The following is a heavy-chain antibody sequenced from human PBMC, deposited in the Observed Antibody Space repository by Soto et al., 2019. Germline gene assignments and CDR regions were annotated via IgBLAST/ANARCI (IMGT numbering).Heavy chain of an antibody. CDR3: AKDISLAGTYYYGMDV. D-gene: IGHD7-27*01. J-gene: IGHJ6*02. CDR1: GFTFDDYA. CDR2: ISWNSGSI. V-gene: IGHV3-9*01. Sequence: GGSLRLSCAASGFTFDDYAMHWVRQAPGKGLEWVSGISWNSGSIGYADSVKGRFTISRDNAKNSLYLQMNSLRAEDTALYYCAKDISLAGTYYYGMDVWGQGTTVTVYS.